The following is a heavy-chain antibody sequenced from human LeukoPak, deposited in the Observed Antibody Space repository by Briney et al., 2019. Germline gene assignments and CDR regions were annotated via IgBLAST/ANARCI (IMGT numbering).Heavy chain of an antibody. CDR1: GGTFSSYA. CDR3: ARDLKDYSNYGDY. J-gene: IGHJ4*02. V-gene: IGHV1-69*01. CDR2: IIPIFGTA. Sequence: GASVKVSCKASGGTFSSYAISWVRQAPGQGLEWMGGIIPIFGTANYAQKFQGRVTITADESTSTAYMELSSLRSEDTAVYYCARDLKDYSNYGDYWGQGTLVTVSS. D-gene: IGHD4-11*01.